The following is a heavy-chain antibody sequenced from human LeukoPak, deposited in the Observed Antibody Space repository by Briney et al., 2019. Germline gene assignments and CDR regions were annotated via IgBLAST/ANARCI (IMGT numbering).Heavy chain of an antibody. D-gene: IGHD3-22*01. CDR1: GYSFTSYG. Sequence: ASVKVSCKASGYSFTSYGISWVRQAPGQGLEWMGWISAYNGNTNYAQKLQGRVAMTTDTSTSTAYMELRSLRSDDTAVYYCARDCDRSGYYCYWGQGTLVTVSS. CDR3: ARDCDRSGYYCY. CDR2: ISAYNGNT. J-gene: IGHJ4*02. V-gene: IGHV1-18*01.